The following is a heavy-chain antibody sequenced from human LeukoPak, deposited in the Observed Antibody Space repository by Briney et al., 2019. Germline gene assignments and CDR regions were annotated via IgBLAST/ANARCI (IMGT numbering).Heavy chain of an antibody. D-gene: IGHD3-3*01. V-gene: IGHV3-7*01. CDR1: GFTVSSNY. Sequence: GGSLRLSCAASGFTVSSNYMSWVRQAPGKGLEWVANIKQDGSEKYYVDSVKGRFTISRDNAKNSLYLQMNSLRAEDTAVYYCARDQVGYDFLAVAAGRSDYYYYYYMDVWGKGTTVTVSS. CDR3: ARDQVGYDFLAVAAGRSDYYYYYYMDV. J-gene: IGHJ6*03. CDR2: IKQDGSEK.